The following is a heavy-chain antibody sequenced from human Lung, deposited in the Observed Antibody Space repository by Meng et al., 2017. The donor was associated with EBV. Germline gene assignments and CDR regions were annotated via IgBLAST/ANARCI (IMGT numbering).Heavy chain of an antibody. V-gene: IGHV6-1*01. CDR1: GDSXXXNSAA. CDR2: TYYRSKWYN. Sequence: QVQLQQSGPGLVXXXXXPSLTCXXXGDSXXXNSAAWNWIRQSPLRGLEWLGRTYYRSKWYNDYAVSVTSRITINPDTSKNQFSLQLKSVTPEDTAVYYCARDNPRTLRFSSSWYGGDIDYWGQGSLVTVSS. J-gene: IGHJ4*02. D-gene: IGHD6-13*01. CDR3: ARDNPRTLRFSSSWYGGDIDY.